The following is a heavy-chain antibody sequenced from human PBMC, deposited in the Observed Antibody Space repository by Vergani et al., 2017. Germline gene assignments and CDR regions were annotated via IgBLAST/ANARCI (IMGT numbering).Heavy chain of an antibody. CDR2: INHSGST. Sequence: QVQLQQWGAGLLKPSETLSLTCAVYGGSFSGYYWSWIRQPPGKGLEWIGEINHSGSTNYNPSLKSRVTISVDTSKNQFSLKLSSVTAADTAVYYCARSQWLTLYYYGMDVWGQGTTVTVSS. CDR1: GGSFSGYY. V-gene: IGHV4-34*01. D-gene: IGHD6-19*01. J-gene: IGHJ6*02. CDR3: ARSQWLTLYYYGMDV.